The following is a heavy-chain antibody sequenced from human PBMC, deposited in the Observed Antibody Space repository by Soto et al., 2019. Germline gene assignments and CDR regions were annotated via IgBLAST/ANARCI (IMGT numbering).Heavy chain of an antibody. CDR3: ATWGPTVFDY. CDR2: IYYSGST. CDR1: GGSLSSYY. J-gene: IGHJ4*02. D-gene: IGHD4-17*01. Sequence: SETLSLTCTVSGGSLSSYYWSWIRQPPGKGLEWIGYIYYSGSTNYDPSLKSRVTISVDTSKNQFSLKLSSVTAADTAVYYCATWGPTVFDYWGQGTLVTVSS. V-gene: IGHV4-59*01.